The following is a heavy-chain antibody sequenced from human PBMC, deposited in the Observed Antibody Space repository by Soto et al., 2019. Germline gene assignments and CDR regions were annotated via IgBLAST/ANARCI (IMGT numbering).Heavy chain of an antibody. J-gene: IGHJ4*02. V-gene: IGHV3-33*01. CDR3: AVPVVGDYFDY. D-gene: IGHD2-15*01. Sequence: PGGSLRLSCAASGFTFSSYGMHWVRQAPGKGLEWVAVIWYDGSNKYYADSVKGRFTISRDNSKNTLYLQMNSLRAEDTAVYYCAVPVVGDYFDYWGQGTLVTVS. CDR2: IWYDGSNK. CDR1: GFTFSSYG.